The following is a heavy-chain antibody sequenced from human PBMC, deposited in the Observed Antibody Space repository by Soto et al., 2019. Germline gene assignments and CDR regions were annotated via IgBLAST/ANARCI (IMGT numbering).Heavy chain of an antibody. D-gene: IGHD1-26*01. CDR2: INSDGRST. CDR1: VFTLSNFW. J-gene: IGHJ6*02. V-gene: IGHV3-74*01. Sequence: GWSLRLSCASSVFTLSNFWMHWVRQAPGKGLEWVSRINSDGRSTSYVDSVKGRFTISRDNANNTLYLEMNSLRAEDTAVYFCARGGRYRENYYFGMDVWGQGTTVTVS. CDR3: ARGGRYRENYYFGMDV.